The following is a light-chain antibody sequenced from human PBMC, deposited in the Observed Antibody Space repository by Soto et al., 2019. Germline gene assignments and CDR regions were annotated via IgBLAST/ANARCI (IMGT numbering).Light chain of an antibody. CDR2: EVS. V-gene: IGLV2-18*02. Sequence: QSALTQPPSVSGSPGQSVTISCTGTSSDVGSYNRVSWYQQPPGTAPKLMIYEVSNRPSGVPDRFSGSKSGNTASLTISGLQAEDEADYYCSSYTSSSTSLVFGGGTKLTVL. CDR3: SSYTSSSTSLV. CDR1: SSDVGSYNR. J-gene: IGLJ2*01.